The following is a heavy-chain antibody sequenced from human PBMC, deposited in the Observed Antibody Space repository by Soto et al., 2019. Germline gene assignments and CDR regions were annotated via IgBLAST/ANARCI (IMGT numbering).Heavy chain of an antibody. J-gene: IGHJ6*02. V-gene: IGHV1-69*13. CDR3: ARDLEPYDYGDYVGYYYYGMDV. D-gene: IGHD4-17*01. Sequence: SVKVSCKASGGTFSSYAISWVRQAPGQGLEWMGGIIPIFGTANYAQKFQGRVTITADESTSTAYMELSSLRSEDTAVYYCARDLEPYDYGDYVGYYYYGMDVWGQGTTVTVSS. CDR1: GGTFSSYA. CDR2: IIPIFGTA.